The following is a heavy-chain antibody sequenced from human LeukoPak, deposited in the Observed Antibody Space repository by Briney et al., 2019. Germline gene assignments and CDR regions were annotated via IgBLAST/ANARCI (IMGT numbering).Heavy chain of an antibody. J-gene: IGHJ4*02. CDR2: ISHSGST. CDR3: ARASYGDCFDY. D-gene: IGHD4-17*01. V-gene: IGHV4-38-2*01. Sequence: SETLSLTCAVSGYSISSGYYWGWIRQSPGKGLEWIGTISHSGSTYYNPSLKSRVTISVDRSKNQFSLNLSSVTAADTAVYYCARASYGDCFDYWGQGTLVTVSS. CDR1: GYSISSGYY.